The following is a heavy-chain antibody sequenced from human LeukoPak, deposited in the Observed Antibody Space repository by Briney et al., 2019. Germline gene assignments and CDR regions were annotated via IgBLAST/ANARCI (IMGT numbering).Heavy chain of an antibody. V-gene: IGHV5-51*01. J-gene: IGHJ6*03. Sequence: GDSLKISCKGSGYSFTFHWIGWVRQMPGKGLEWMGIIYPGDSDTRYSPSFQGQVTISADKSISTAFLQWSSLKASDSAMYYCTRYSLLSSSTVTTNYYYMDVWGKGTTVTVSS. D-gene: IGHD4-11*01. CDR1: GYSFTFHW. CDR2: IYPGDSDT. CDR3: TRYSLLSSSTVTTNYYYMDV.